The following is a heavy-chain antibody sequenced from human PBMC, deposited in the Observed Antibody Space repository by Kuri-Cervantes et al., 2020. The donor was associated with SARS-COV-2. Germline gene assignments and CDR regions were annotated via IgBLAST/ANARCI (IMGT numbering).Heavy chain of an antibody. CDR2: IKQDGSEK. CDR3: ARMKGGYAVNYYYYYMDV. D-gene: IGHD5-12*01. J-gene: IGHJ6*03. Sequence: GDSLKISCAASGFTFSSYWMSWVRQAPGKGLEWVANIKQDGSEKYYVYSVKGRFTISRDNAKNSLYLQMNSLRAEDTAVYYCARMKGGYAVNYYYYYMDVWGKGTTVTVSS. V-gene: IGHV3-7*01. CDR1: GFTFSSYW.